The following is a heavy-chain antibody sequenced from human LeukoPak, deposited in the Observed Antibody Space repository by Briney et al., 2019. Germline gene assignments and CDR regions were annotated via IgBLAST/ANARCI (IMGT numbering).Heavy chain of an antibody. CDR1: ALTSSSES. Sequence: GGSLSLSCAASALTSSSESMNWVRQAPGKGLEWVSSISSSSSYIYYADSVKGRFTISRDNAKNSLYLQMNGLRAEDTAVYYCRPKDSTYAGGDWGQGTLVTVSS. D-gene: IGHD2-8*02. J-gene: IGHJ4*02. V-gene: IGHV3-21*01. CDR3: RPKDSTYAGGD. CDR2: ISSSSSYI.